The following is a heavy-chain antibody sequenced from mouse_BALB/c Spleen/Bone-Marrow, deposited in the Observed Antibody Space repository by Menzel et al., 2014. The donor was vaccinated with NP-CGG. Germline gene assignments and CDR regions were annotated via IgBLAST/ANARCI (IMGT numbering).Heavy chain of an antibody. CDR2: ICPGNSDT. J-gene: IGHJ2*01. V-gene: IGHV1-5*01. Sequence: VQLKQSGTVLARPGAAAKMSCKASGYTFSNYWMHWVKQRPGQGLEWIGTICPGNSDTTYNQKFEGKAKLTAVTSTSTAYMELSSLTNEDSAVYYCTTLARSDFDYWGQGTTLTVSS. CDR1: GYTFSNYW. CDR3: TTLARSDFDY. D-gene: IGHD3-1*01.